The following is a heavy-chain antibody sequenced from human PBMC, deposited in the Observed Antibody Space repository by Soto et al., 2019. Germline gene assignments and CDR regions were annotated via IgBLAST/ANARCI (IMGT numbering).Heavy chain of an antibody. CDR1: GDSISSGGYY. D-gene: IGHD3-9*01. CDR3: ARSPHFDGYNDY. V-gene: IGHV4-31*03. Sequence: QVQLQESGPGLVKPSQTLSLTCTVSGDSISSGGYYWSWIRQHPGKGLEWIAHIYYSGSTYYNPSLTSRVTISVDTSKNQFSLKLSSVTEADTAVYYCARSPHFDGYNDYWGQGTLVTVSS. CDR2: IYYSGST. J-gene: IGHJ4*02.